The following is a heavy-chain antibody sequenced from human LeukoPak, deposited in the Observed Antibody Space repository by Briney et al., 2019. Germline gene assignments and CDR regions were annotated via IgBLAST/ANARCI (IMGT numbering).Heavy chain of an antibody. CDR2: INHSGST. D-gene: IGHD6-13*01. Sequence: SETLSLTCAVYGGSFSGYYWSWIRQPPGKGLEWIGEINHSGSTNYNPSLKSRVTISVDTSKNQFSLKLSSVTAADTAVYYCAGQLRAAAGSLDYYFDLWGRGTLVTVSS. CDR1: GGSFSGYY. CDR3: AGQLRAAAGSLDYYFDL. V-gene: IGHV4-34*01. J-gene: IGHJ2*01.